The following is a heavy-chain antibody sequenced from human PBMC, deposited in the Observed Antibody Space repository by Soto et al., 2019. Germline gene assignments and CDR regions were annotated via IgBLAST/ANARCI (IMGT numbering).Heavy chain of an antibody. CDR3: ARSEATALYY. CDR1: GDSMSSSNW. CDR2: AHHSGRT. Sequence: QVQLLESGPGLLKPSGTLSLTCTVSGDSMSSSNWWNWVRQPPGKGLEWIGEAHHSGRTNYNPSRKSRVTISVTRSPNHLSLQLTTVAAADTAVYYCARSEATALYYWGQGTLVTVSS. J-gene: IGHJ4*02. V-gene: IGHV4-4*02.